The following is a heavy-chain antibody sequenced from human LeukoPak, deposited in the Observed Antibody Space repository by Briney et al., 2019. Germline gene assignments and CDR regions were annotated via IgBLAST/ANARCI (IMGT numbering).Heavy chain of an antibody. D-gene: IGHD3-22*01. CDR1: GGSVSSSY. CDR2: IHYSGNT. Sequence: SETLSLTCTVSGGSVSSSYWSWIRQPPGKRLESIGYIHYSGNTNYNPSLQSRVTISLDTSKNQFSLNLNSVTAAHTAVYYCARGYYDSRGSSNTFDIWGQGTMVTVSS. J-gene: IGHJ3*02. CDR3: ARGYYDSRGSSNTFDI. V-gene: IGHV4-59*02.